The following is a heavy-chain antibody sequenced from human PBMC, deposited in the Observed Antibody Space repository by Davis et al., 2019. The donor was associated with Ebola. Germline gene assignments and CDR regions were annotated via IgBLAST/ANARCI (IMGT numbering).Heavy chain of an antibody. CDR1: GGSFSGYY. D-gene: IGHD3-3*01. V-gene: IGHV4-34*01. CDR2: ITHSGNT. J-gene: IGHJ6*02. Sequence: GSLRLSCAVYGGSFSGYYWSWIRQPPGKGLEWIGEITHSGNTNYNPSLKSRVNISVDTSKNQFSLKLSSVTAADTAVYYCARGDDFWSGRSSRYYYYGMDVWGQGTTVTVSS. CDR3: ARGDDFWSGRSSRYYYYGMDV.